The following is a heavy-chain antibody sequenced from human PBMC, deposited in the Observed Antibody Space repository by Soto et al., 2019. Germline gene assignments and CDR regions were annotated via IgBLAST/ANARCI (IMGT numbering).Heavy chain of an antibody. J-gene: IGHJ6*02. CDR2: INPNSGGT. Sequence: ASVKVSCKASGYTFTGYYMHWVRQAPGQGLEWMGWINPNSGGTNYAQKFQGRVTMTRDTSISTAYMELSRLRSDDAAVYYCARGGGEMATIIAFYYYYGMDVWGQGTTVTVSS. CDR1: GYTFTGYY. D-gene: IGHD5-12*01. V-gene: IGHV1-2*02. CDR3: ARGGGEMATIIAFYYYYGMDV.